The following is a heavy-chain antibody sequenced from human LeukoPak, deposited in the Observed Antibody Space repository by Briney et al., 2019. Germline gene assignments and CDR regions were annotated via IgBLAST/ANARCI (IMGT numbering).Heavy chain of an antibody. CDR3: AKGLGENWFDP. Sequence: GGSLRLSCAASGFTFSSYGMHWVRQAPGKGLEWVAVISYDGSNKYYADSVKGRFTISRDNSKNTLYLQMNSLRAEDTAVYYCAKGLGENWFDPWGQGTLVTVSS. CDR1: GFTFSSYG. D-gene: IGHD1-26*01. CDR2: ISYDGSNK. J-gene: IGHJ5*02. V-gene: IGHV3-30*18.